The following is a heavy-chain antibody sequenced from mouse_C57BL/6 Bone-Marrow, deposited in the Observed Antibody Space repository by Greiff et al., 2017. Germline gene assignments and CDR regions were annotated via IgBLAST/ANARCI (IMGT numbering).Heavy chain of an antibody. D-gene: IGHD1-1*01. CDR1: GYTFTSYW. Sequence: VQLQQSGTVLARPGASVKMSCKTSGYTFTSYWMHWVKQRPGQGLEWIGALYPGNSDTSYNQQFKGKAKLTAVTSASTAYLALSSLTDEDSAVYYGTRGKTRGSFAYWGQGTLVTVSA. CDR3: TRGKTRGSFAY. CDR2: LYPGNSDT. J-gene: IGHJ3*01. V-gene: IGHV1-5*01.